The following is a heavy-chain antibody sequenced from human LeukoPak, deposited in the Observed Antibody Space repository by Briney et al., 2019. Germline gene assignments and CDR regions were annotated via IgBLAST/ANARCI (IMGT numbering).Heavy chain of an antibody. Sequence: SETLSLTCTVSGGSISSSNFYRGWIRQPPGKGLEWIGSIYYSGSTYYNPSLKSRVTISVDTSKNQFSLKLSSVTAADTAVYYCARSPGGVNNWFDPWGQGTLATVSS. J-gene: IGHJ5*02. CDR3: ARSPGGVNNWFDP. CDR1: GGSISSSNFY. V-gene: IGHV4-39*07. D-gene: IGHD2-8*01. CDR2: IYYSGST.